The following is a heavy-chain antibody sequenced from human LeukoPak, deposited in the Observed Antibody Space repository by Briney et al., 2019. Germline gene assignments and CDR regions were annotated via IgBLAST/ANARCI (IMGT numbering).Heavy chain of an antibody. V-gene: IGHV3-21*01. CDR2: ISSSSSYI. CDR1: GFTFSSYS. CDR3: AREPGIAVAGTFSGRFDP. J-gene: IGHJ5*02. D-gene: IGHD6-19*01. Sequence: GGSLRLSCAASGFTFSSYSMNWVRQAPGKGLEWVSSISSSSSYIYYADSVKGRFTISRDNAKNSLYLQMNSLGAEDTAVYYCAREPGIAVAGTFSGRFDPWGQGTLVTVSS.